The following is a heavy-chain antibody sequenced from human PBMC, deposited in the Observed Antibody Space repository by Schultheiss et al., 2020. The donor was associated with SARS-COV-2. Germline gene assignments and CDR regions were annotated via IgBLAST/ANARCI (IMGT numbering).Heavy chain of an antibody. Sequence: SQTLSLTCTVSGGSINSNYWSWIRQPAGKGLEWIGYIYYSGSTNYNPSLKSRVTISVDTSKNQFSLKLSSVTAADTAVYYCARIAVAGDFDYWGQGTLVTVSS. CDR1: GGSINSNY. J-gene: IGHJ4*02. CDR3: ARIAVAGDFDY. CDR2: IYYSGST. D-gene: IGHD6-19*01. V-gene: IGHV4-59*12.